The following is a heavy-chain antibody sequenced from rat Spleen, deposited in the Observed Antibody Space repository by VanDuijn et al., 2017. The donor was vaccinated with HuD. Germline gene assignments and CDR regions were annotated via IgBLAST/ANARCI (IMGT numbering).Heavy chain of an antibody. Sequence: EVQLVESGGGLVQPGRSLKLSCAASGFTFNNYGMAWVRQAPTKGLEWVATISYDGSTTYYRDSVKGRLTISRDNAKSTLYLQMDSLRTEDTATYYCARPTEGIAWFVYWGQGTLVTVSS. CDR3: ARPTEGIAWFVY. D-gene: IGHD1-11*01. V-gene: IGHV5-29*01. CDR2: ISYDGSTT. J-gene: IGHJ3*01. CDR1: GFTFNNYG.